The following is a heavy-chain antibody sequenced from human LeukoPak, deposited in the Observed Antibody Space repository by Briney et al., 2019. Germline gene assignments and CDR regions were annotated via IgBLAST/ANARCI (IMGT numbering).Heavy chain of an antibody. D-gene: IGHD2-2*02. V-gene: IGHV3-30*02. Sequence: GGSLRLSCAAYGFTLSSYGTHWVRQAPGKGLEWVPYIRDDGSDKYYVDSVKGRSTISRDNSKNTLYLQMNSLRAEDTVVYYCAKVSEEDCSSSSCYTNYYYYYMDVWGKGTTVTVSS. CDR2: IRDDGSDK. CDR3: AKVSEEDCSSSSCYTNYYYYYMDV. CDR1: GFTLSSYG. J-gene: IGHJ6*03.